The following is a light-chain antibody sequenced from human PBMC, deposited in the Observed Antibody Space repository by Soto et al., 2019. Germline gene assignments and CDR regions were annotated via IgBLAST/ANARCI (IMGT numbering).Light chain of an antibody. CDR1: KLGDKY. V-gene: IGLV3-1*01. CDR2: QDN. Sequence: SYELTQPPSVSVSPGQTASITCSGYKLGDKYACWYQQKPGQSPVLVIYQDNKRPSGIPERFSGSNSGDTATLTISGTQAMDEADYYCQAWDSNTYVFGTGTKVTVL. CDR3: QAWDSNTYV. J-gene: IGLJ1*01.